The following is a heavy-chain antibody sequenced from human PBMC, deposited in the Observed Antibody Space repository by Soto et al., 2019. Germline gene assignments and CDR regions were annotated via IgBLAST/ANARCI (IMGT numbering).Heavy chain of an antibody. Sequence: GASVKVSCKASGYTFTSYDINWVRQATGQGLEWMGWMNPNSGNTGYAQKFQGRVTMTRNTSISTAYMELSSLRSEDTAVYYCARGVRQLERRNYYYYYMDVWGKGTTVTVSS. CDR2: MNPNSGNT. CDR1: GYTFTSYD. D-gene: IGHD1-1*01. CDR3: ARGVRQLERRNYYYYYMDV. V-gene: IGHV1-8*01. J-gene: IGHJ6*03.